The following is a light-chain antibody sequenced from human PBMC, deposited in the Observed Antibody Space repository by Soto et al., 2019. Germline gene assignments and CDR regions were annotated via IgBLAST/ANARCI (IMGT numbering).Light chain of an antibody. CDR3: QEYDGAPIT. CDR1: QSVSSN. Sequence: EIVMTQSPATLSVSPGERATLSCMASQSVSSNLAWYQQKPGQAPRLVIFDASNRASGMPERFSGSGSGTDFTLTIARLEPEDFAVYYCQEYDGAPITFGLGTRREIK. J-gene: IGKJ5*01. CDR2: DAS. V-gene: IGKV3D-15*01.